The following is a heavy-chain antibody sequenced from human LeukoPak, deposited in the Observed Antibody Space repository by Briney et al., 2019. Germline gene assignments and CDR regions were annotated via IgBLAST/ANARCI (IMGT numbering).Heavy chain of an antibody. V-gene: IGHV3-23*01. CDR1: GFTFSDYA. CDR3: AADRERDPSVYYLV. CDR2: ISDNGGGT. D-gene: IGHD3-22*01. Sequence: GGSLGLSCAASGFTFSDYAMSWVRQAPGKGLEWVSTISDNGGGTYYADSVKGRFTISRDNSKNTLFLQMNSLRAEDSAVYYCAADRERDPSVYYLVGGQGTLITVSS. J-gene: IGHJ4*02.